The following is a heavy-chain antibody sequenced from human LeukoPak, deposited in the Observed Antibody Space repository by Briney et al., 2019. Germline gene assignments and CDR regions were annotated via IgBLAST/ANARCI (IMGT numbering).Heavy chain of an antibody. V-gene: IGHV4-4*07. D-gene: IGHD3-22*01. CDR2: IYTSGST. CDR1: GGSISSYY. CDR3: ASTYYYDSSFDY. J-gene: IGHJ4*02. Sequence: SETLSLTCTVSGGSISSYYWSWLRQPAGKGLEWIGRIYTSGSTNYNPSLKSRVTMSVDTSKNQFSLKLSSVTAADTAVYYCASTYYYDSSFDYWGQGTLVTASS.